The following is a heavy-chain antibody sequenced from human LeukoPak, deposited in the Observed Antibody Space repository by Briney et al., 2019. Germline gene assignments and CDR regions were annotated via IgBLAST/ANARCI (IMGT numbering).Heavy chain of an antibody. CDR2: INWNGGST. Sequence: GSLRLSCAASGFTFDDYGMSWVRQAPGKGLEWVSGINWNGGSTGYADSVKGRFTISRDNAKNSLYLQMNSLRAEDTAVYYCAKASSSWYHYGMDVWGQGTTVIVSS. J-gene: IGHJ6*02. CDR3: AKASSSWYHYGMDV. CDR1: GFTFDDYG. D-gene: IGHD6-13*01. V-gene: IGHV3-20*04.